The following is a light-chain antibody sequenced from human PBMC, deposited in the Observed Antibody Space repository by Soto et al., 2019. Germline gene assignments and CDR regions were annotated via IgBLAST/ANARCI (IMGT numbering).Light chain of an antibody. Sequence: DIQMTQSPSTLSASVGDRVTISCRASQTISNWLAWYQQKPGKAPNLLIYGVSNLASGVPSRFSGTGSGTEFTLTISSLRPDDFATYYCQQYRGYSWTFCHGTKVEIK. CDR2: GVS. J-gene: IGKJ1*01. CDR1: QTISNW. V-gene: IGKV1-5*03. CDR3: QQYRGYSWT.